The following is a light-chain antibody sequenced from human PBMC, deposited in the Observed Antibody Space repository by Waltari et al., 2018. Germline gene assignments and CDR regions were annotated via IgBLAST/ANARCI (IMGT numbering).Light chain of an antibody. CDR1: SGSLSSTSY. V-gene: IGLV8-61*01. CDR2: KAK. J-gene: IGLJ3*02. Sequence: QTVVTQEPSLSVSPGGTVTLTCALSSGSLSSTSYASWYQQSPGQTPRPLFYKAKIRSSGVPDRFSGSVLGNKAVLIITGAQAEDESTYYCLLYMGSGIWVFGGGTKLTVL. CDR3: LLYMGSGIWV.